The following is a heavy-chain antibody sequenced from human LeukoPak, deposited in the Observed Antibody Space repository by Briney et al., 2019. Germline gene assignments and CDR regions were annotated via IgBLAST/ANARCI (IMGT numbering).Heavy chain of an antibody. D-gene: IGHD3-9*01. V-gene: IGHV5-51*01. CDR2: IYPGDSDT. Sequence: GESLKISCKGSGYSFTSYWIGWVRQMPGKGLEWMGIIYPGDSDTRYSPSFQGQVTISADKSISTAYLQWSSLKASDTAMHYCARLFDILTGYSTLDYWGQGTLVTVSS. CDR1: GYSFTSYW. CDR3: ARLFDILTGYSTLDY. J-gene: IGHJ4*02.